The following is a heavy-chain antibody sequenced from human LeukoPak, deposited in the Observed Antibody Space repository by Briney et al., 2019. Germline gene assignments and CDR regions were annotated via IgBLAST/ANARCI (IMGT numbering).Heavy chain of an antibody. Sequence: GGSLRLSCAASGFSFNNFAMNWVRQAPGKGLEWVSAISGSGATTPYADSVKGRFTISRDNSNNTLFLQMNSLRAEDTAVYYCSKDRGYSFGIPYDYGMDVWGQGTTVTVSS. J-gene: IGHJ6*02. CDR3: SKDRGYSFGIPYDYGMDV. V-gene: IGHV3-23*01. CDR2: ISGSGATT. D-gene: IGHD5-18*01. CDR1: GFSFNNFA.